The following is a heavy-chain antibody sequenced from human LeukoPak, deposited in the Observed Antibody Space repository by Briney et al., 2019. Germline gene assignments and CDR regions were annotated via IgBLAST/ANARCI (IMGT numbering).Heavy chain of an antibody. J-gene: IGHJ3*02. CDR3: ARAWGTADNAFDI. D-gene: IGHD3-16*01. CDR1: GVSINGYY. CDR2: IYYSGSS. Sequence: PSETLSLTCTVSGVSINGYYWSWIRQPPGKGLEWIGYIYYSGSSNNNPSLKSRVTISVDTSKNQFSLKLSSVTAADTAVYYCARAWGTADNAFDIWGQGTMVTVSS. V-gene: IGHV4-59*01.